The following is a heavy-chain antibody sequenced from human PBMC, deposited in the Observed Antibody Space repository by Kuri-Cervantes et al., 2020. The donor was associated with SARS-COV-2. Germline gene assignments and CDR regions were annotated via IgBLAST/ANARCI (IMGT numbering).Heavy chain of an antibody. V-gene: IGHV1-69*10. D-gene: IGHD6-19*01. CDR1: GGTFSSAI. J-gene: IGHJ4*02. Sequence: AVTVSCKASGGTFSSAIISWVRQAPGQGLEWMGGIMPDLGMPNDAQKFWGRVTITADTSKTTAYLELSGLKTEDTALYYCASDGVSGSLSLDFWGQGTLVTVSS. CDR2: IMPDLGMP. CDR3: ASDGVSGSLSLDF.